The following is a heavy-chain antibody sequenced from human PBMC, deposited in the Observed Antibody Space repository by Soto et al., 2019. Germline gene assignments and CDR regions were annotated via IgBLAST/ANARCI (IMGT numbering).Heavy chain of an antibody. CDR3: AIYYQEDDGIRAGSSCLDF. D-gene: IGHD3-10*01. Sequence: QWRQQEHRQGLEWMGIINPSGDSRNYAQKFQGRVTITRDTYTSTVYMDLSSLRYEDTAVYYCAIYYQEDDGIRAGSSCLDFWGHGSSDIVS. J-gene: IGHJ6*02. V-gene: IGHV1-46*03. CDR2: INPSGDSR.